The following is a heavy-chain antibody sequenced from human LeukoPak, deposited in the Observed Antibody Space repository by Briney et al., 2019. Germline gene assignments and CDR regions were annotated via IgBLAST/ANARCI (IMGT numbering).Heavy chain of an antibody. Sequence: GGSLRLSCAASGFTFSRYWMSWVRQVPGKGLEWVANIKEDAGEIYYVDSVKGRFTISRDNSKNTLYLQMDSLRGDDTAVYYCAKGGSSWSEIDYWGQGSLVTVSS. CDR2: IKEDAGEI. CDR3: AKGGSSWSEIDY. J-gene: IGHJ4*02. CDR1: GFTFSRYW. V-gene: IGHV3-7*03. D-gene: IGHD6-13*01.